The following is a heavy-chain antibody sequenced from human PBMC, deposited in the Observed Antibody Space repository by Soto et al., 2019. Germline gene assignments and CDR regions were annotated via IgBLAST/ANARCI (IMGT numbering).Heavy chain of an antibody. Sequence: VQLVESGGGLDQPGWSLRLSCAASGVTFSTYYMSWVRQAPGKGLEWVSVIYSGGSTFYADSVRGRFTISRDNSRNTVNLQMTSLRAEDAVVYYCARDRGAADYWGQGTLVTVSS. CDR3: ARDRGAADY. D-gene: IGHD2-15*01. CDR1: GVTFSTYY. CDR2: IYSGGST. J-gene: IGHJ4*02. V-gene: IGHV3-66*01.